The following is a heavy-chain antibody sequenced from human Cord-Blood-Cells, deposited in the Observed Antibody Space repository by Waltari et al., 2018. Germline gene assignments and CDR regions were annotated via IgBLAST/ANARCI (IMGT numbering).Heavy chain of an antibody. CDR2: ISYDGSNK. CDR1: GVTFSSYA. Sequence: QVQLVESGGGVVQPGRSLRLSCAASGVTFSSYAMHWVRQAPGKGLEVVAVISYDGSNKYYADSVKGRFTISRDNSKNTLYLQMNSLRAEDTAVYYCAREGRAADAFDIWGQGTMVTVSS. V-gene: IGHV3-30*04. CDR3: AREGRAADAFDI. J-gene: IGHJ3*02. D-gene: IGHD6-13*01.